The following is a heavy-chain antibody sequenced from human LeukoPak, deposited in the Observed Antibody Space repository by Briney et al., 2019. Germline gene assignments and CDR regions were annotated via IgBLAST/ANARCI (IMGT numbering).Heavy chain of an antibody. CDR3: ARFPSVVVAADNWFDP. Sequence: GESLKISCKVSGYRLTNNWIGWVRQVPGKGLEWMGIIYPGDSDTRYSPSFQGQVAISADKSISTAYLQWSSLKASGTAMYYCARFPSVVVAADNWFDPWGQGTLVTVSS. CDR2: IYPGDSDT. V-gene: IGHV5-51*01. D-gene: IGHD2-15*01. J-gene: IGHJ5*02. CDR1: GYRLTNNW.